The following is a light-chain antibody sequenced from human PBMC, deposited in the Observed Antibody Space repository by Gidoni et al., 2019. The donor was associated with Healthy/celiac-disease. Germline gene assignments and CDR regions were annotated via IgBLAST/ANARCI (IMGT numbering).Light chain of an antibody. CDR1: QSVLYSSNNKNY. Sequence: DIVMTQSPDSLAVSLGERATINCKSSQSVLYSSNNKNYLAWYQQKPGQPPKLLIHWASTRESGVPDRFSGSGSGTDFTLTISSLQAEDVAVYYCQHYYSSPFTFXPXTKVDIK. CDR2: WAS. J-gene: IGKJ3*01. CDR3: QHYYSSPFT. V-gene: IGKV4-1*01.